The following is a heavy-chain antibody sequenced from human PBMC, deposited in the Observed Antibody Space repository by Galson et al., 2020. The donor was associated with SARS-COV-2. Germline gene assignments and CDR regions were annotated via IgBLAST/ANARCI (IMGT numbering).Heavy chain of an antibody. CDR3: AKERERGYSYGYETAAGDY. CDR1: GFTFSSYG. V-gene: IGHV3-30*02. CDR2: IRYDGSNK. Sequence: GESLKISCAASGFTFSSYGMHWVRQAPGKGLEWVAFIRYDGSNKYYADSVKGRFTISRDNSKNTLYLQMNSLRAEDTAVYYCAKERERGYSYGYETAAGDYWGQGTLVTVSS. D-gene: IGHD5-18*01. J-gene: IGHJ4*02.